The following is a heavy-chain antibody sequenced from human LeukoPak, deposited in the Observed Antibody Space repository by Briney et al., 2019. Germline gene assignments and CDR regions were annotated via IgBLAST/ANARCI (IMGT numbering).Heavy chain of an antibody. CDR2: IFHSGRT. Sequence: PSETLSLTCTVSGGSISSSSYYWGWLRQPPGKGLEWIGHIFHSGRTSYNPSLMSRVTISVDTSKNQFSLKMNPVTAADTSMYYCARHSRTYGSGRSIDYWGQGTLVIVS. CDR3: ARHSRTYGSGRSIDY. D-gene: IGHD3-10*01. V-gene: IGHV4-39*01. CDR1: GGSISSSSYY. J-gene: IGHJ4*02.